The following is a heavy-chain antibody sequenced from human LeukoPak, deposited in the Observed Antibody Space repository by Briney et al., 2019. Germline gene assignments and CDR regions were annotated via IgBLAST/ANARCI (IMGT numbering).Heavy chain of an antibody. D-gene: IGHD6-19*01. V-gene: IGHV7-4-1*02. CDR3: ARDSDAMAVAGTGSCFDP. J-gene: IGHJ5*02. Sequence: ASVKVSCKASGYTFTSYAMNWVRQAPGQGLEWMGWINTNTGNPTYAQGFTGRFVFSLDTSVSTAYLQISSLKAEDTAVYYCARDSDAMAVAGTGSCFDPWGQGTLVTVSS. CDR1: GYTFTSYA. CDR2: INTNTGNP.